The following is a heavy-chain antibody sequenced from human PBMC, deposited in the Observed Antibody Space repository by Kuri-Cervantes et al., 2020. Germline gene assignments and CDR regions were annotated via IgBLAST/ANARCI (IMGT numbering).Heavy chain of an antibody. CDR1: GFTFSSYN. V-gene: IGHV3-30*18. Sequence: GESLKISCAASGFTFSSYNIHWVRQAPGKGLEWVGVISDDGSNKYYADSVKGRFTISRDSSKNTLDLQMNSLRAEDTAVYYCAKDLSSSWTFDYWGQGTLVTVSS. CDR2: ISDDGSNK. J-gene: IGHJ4*02. D-gene: IGHD6-13*01. CDR3: AKDLSSSWTFDY.